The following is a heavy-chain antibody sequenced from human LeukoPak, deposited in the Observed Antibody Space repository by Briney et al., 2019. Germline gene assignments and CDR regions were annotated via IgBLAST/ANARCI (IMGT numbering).Heavy chain of an antibody. V-gene: IGHV3-21*01. Sequence: GGSLRLSCAASGFTFSSYSMNWVRQAPGKGLEWVSSISSSSSYIYYADSVKGRFTISRDNAKNSPYLQMNSLRAEDTAVYYCAREWVGGYCSGGSCYLKYFDLWGRGTLVTVSS. CDR3: AREWVGGYCSGGSCYLKYFDL. CDR2: ISSSSSYI. D-gene: IGHD2-15*01. J-gene: IGHJ2*01. CDR1: GFTFSSYS.